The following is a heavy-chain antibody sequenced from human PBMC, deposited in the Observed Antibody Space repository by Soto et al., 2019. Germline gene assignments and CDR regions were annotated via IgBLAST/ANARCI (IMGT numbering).Heavy chain of an antibody. J-gene: IGHJ5*02. Sequence: VQLVQSGAEVKKPGESLRISCKGSGYSFTSYWISWVRQMPGKGLEWMGRIDPSDSYTNYSPSFQGHVTISADRSISTAYLQWSSLKASDTAMYYCASDISALDYDRSVRWFDPWGQGTLVTVSS. CDR3: ASDISALDYDRSVRWFDP. CDR1: GYSFTSYW. D-gene: IGHD3-22*01. CDR2: IDPSDSYT. V-gene: IGHV5-10-1*01.